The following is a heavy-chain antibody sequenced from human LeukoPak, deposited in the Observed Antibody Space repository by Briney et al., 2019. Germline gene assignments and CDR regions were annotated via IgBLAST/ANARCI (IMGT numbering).Heavy chain of an antibody. CDR1: GFTFSDHY. J-gene: IGHJ4*02. D-gene: IGHD6-19*01. CDR2: ISSSSSTI. Sequence: GGSLRLSCAASGFTFSDHYMDWVRQAPGEGLEWVSYISSSSSTIYYADSVKGRFTISRDNAKNSLYLQMNSLRAEDTAVYYCARSASYSSGWFQRGPYYFDYWGQGTLVTVSS. V-gene: IGHV3-11*04. CDR3: ARSASYSSGWFQRGPYYFDY.